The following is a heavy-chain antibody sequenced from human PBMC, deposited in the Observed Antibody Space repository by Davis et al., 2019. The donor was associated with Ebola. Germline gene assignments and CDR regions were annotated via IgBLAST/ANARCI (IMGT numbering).Heavy chain of an antibody. D-gene: IGHD5-24*01. V-gene: IGHV4-34*01. CDR1: GGSFSGCY. J-gene: IGHJ4*02. Sequence: SETLSLTCAVYGGSFSGCYWSWIRQPPGKGLEWIGEINHSGSTNYNPSLKSRVTISVDTSKNQFSLKLSSVTAADTAVYYCARRPRRDGYNYNYWGQGTLVTVSS. CDR2: INHSGST. CDR3: ARRPRRDGYNYNY.